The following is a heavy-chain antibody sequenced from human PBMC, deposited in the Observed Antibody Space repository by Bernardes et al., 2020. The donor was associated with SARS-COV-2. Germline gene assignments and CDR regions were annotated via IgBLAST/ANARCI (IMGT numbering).Heavy chain of an antibody. CDR3: ARESPTGGDYYYYGMDV. Sequence: GGSLRLSCAASGFTFSSYGMHWVRQAPGKGLEWVAVISYDGSNKYYADSVKGRFTISRDNSKNTLYLQMNSLRAEDTAVYYCARESPTGGDYYYYGMDVWGQGTTVTVSS. CDR1: GFTFSSYG. CDR2: ISYDGSNK. V-gene: IGHV3-30*03. J-gene: IGHJ6*02. D-gene: IGHD7-27*01.